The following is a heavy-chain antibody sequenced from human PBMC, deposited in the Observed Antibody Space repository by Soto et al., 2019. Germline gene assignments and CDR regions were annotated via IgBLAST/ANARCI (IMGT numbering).Heavy chain of an antibody. J-gene: IGHJ6*02. CDR2: ISYDGSNK. Sequence: QVQLVESGGGVVQPGRSLRLSCAASGFTFSSYGMHWVRQAPGKGLEWVAVISYDGSNKYYADSVKGRFTISRDNSKNTLYLQMDSLRAEDPAVYYCARGGGHYYGMDVWGQGTTVTVSS. V-gene: IGHV3-30*03. CDR3: ARGGGHYYGMDV. D-gene: IGHD3-16*01. CDR1: GFTFSSYG.